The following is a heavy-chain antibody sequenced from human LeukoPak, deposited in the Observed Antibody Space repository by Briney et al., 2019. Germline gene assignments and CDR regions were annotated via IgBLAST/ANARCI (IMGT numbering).Heavy chain of an antibody. CDR1: GGSISSGGYS. V-gene: IGHV4-30-2*01. CDR3: ARVEPSYGSGSLLGAFDI. CDR2: IYHSGST. Sequence: PSETLSLTCTVSGGSISSGGYSWSWIRQPPGKGLEWIGYIYHSGSTYYNPSLKSRVTISVDRSKNQFSLKLSSVTAADTAVYYCARVEPSYGSGSLLGAFDIWGQGTMVTVSS. J-gene: IGHJ3*02. D-gene: IGHD3-10*01.